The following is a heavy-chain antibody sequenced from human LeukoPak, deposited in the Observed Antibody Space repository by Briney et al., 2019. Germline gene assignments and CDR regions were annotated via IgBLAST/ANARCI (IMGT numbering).Heavy chain of an antibody. D-gene: IGHD6-19*01. CDR1: GYTLTELS. CDR2: FDPEDGET. V-gene: IGHV1-24*01. Sequence: ASVKASCKVSGYTLTELSMHWVRQAPGKGLEWMGGFDPEDGETIYAQKFQGRVTMTEDTSTDTAYMELSSLRSEDTAVYYCATALYSSGWYHEGYWGQGTLVTVSS. CDR3: ATALYSSGWYHEGY. J-gene: IGHJ4*02.